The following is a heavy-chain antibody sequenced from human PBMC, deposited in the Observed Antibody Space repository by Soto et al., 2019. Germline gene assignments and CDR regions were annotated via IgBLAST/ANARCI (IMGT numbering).Heavy chain of an antibody. CDR2: IIPILGIA. V-gene: IGHV1-69*02. CDR1: GGTFSSYT. Sequence: SVKVSCKASGGTFSSYTISWVRQAPGQGLEWMGRIIPILGIANYAQKFQGRVTITADKSTSTAYMELSSLRSEDTAVYYCATSYDFWSGYDLNDAFDIWGQGTMVTVSS. CDR3: ATSYDFWSGYDLNDAFDI. D-gene: IGHD3-3*01. J-gene: IGHJ3*02.